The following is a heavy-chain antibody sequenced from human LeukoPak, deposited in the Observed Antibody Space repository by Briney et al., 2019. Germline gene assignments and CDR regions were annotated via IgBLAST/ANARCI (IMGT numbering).Heavy chain of an antibody. Sequence: SETLSLTCTVSGGSISSYYWSWIRQPPGKGLEWIGSIYYSGSTYYNPSLKSRVTISVDPSKNQFSLKLPSVSAADTAVYYCARDGTLDPYGDSAAWSQGTLVTVSS. D-gene: IGHD4-17*01. V-gene: IGHV4-39*02. CDR3: ARDGTLDPYGDSAA. CDR2: IYYSGST. CDR1: GGSISSYY. J-gene: IGHJ5*02.